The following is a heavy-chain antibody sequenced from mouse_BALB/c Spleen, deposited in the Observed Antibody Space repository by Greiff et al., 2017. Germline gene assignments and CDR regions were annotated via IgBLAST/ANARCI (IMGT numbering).Heavy chain of an antibody. CDR3: ARNDYAVVVSFAY. J-gene: IGHJ3*01. CDR2: ISNGGGST. Sequence: EVQLQESGGGLVQPGGSLKLSCAASGFTFSSYTMSWVRQTPEKRLEWVAYISNGGGSTYYPDTVKGRFTISRDNAKNTLYLQMSSLKSEDTAMYYCARNDYAVVVSFAYWGQGTLVTVSA. CDR1: GFTFSSYT. D-gene: IGHD2-4*01. V-gene: IGHV5-12-2*01.